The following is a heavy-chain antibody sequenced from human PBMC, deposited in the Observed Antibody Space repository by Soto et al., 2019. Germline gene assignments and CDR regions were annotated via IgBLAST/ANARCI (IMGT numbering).Heavy chain of an antibody. CDR2: IKQDGSEK. Sequence: GGSLRLSCAVSGFTFSSYWMSWVRQAPGKGLEWVANIKQDGSEKYYVDSVKGRFTISRDNAKNSLYLQMNSLRDEDTAVYYCARDGARPFDYWGQGTLVTVSS. CDR1: GFTFSSYW. CDR3: ARDGARPFDY. V-gene: IGHV3-7*01. J-gene: IGHJ4*02. D-gene: IGHD1-26*01.